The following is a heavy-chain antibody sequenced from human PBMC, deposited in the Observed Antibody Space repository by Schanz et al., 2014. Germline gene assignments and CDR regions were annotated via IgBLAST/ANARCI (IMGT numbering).Heavy chain of an antibody. V-gene: IGHV3-66*01. Sequence: EGQLAESGGGLVQPGGSLRLSCAVSGFTVSSNRMSWVRQAPGKGLEWVSVIYSGIGAYYADSVKYRFTVSRDNSKNTVYRQMNRLRAEDTAVYYCARVHHYDPSGWGYFDVWGQGALVTVSS. CDR1: GFTVSSNR. CDR3: ARVHHYDPSGWGYFDV. J-gene: IGHJ4*02. D-gene: IGHD3-22*01. CDR2: IYSGIGA.